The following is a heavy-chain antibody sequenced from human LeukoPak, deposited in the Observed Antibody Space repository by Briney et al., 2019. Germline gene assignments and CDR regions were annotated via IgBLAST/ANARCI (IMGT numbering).Heavy chain of an antibody. CDR3: ARDRGYRNVLITADDAFNL. CDR1: GYTFTGYG. CDR2: ISSYNGKT. J-gene: IGHJ3*01. Sequence: GASVKVSCKTSGYTFTGYGINWVRQAPGQGLEWLGWISSYNGKTNYAQKVQDRVTMTTDTSTSTVYIQLRSLRSDDTAVYYCARDRGYRNVLITADDAFNLWGQGTKVTVSS. D-gene: IGHD2-2*01. V-gene: IGHV1-18*01.